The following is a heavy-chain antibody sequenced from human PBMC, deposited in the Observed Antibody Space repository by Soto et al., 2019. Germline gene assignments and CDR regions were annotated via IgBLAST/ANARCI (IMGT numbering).Heavy chain of an antibody. V-gene: IGHV3-48*02. CDR3: ARERDIVVALEGMDV. CDR2: ISSSSSTI. J-gene: IGHJ6*02. Sequence: GSVRLSCAASGFTFSSYSMSWVRQAPGKGLEWVSYISSSSSTIYYADSVKGRFTISSDNAKNSLYLQMNSLRDEDTAVYYCARERDIVVALEGMDVWGQGTTVTVPS. D-gene: IGHD2-2*01. CDR1: GFTFSSYS.